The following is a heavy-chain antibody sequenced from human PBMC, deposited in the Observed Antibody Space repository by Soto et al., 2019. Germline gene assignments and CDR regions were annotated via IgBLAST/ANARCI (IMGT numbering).Heavy chain of an antibody. CDR2: IWSDGSNQ. J-gene: IGHJ4*02. CDR3: ASWTYYQHDFDY. D-gene: IGHD1-26*01. V-gene: IGHV3-33*01. CDR1: GFTFSDYG. Sequence: QVQLVESGGGVGQPGRSLRLSCTASGFTFSDYGMHWVRQAPGKGLEWVAVIWSDGSNQYYADSVKGRFTISRDNSMNTLYLQMNSLRAEDTAVYYCASWTYYQHDFDYWGQGTLVTVSS.